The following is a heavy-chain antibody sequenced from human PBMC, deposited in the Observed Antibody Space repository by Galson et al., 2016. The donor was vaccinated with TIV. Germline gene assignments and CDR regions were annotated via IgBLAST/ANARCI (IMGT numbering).Heavy chain of an antibody. D-gene: IGHD5-18*01. V-gene: IGHV1-69*13. CDR2: IIPIFGTT. J-gene: IGHJ4*02. CDR1: GGLVSNYA. CDR3: AKDPYIYGSYLDH. Sequence: SVKVSCKASGGLVSNYAISWVRQAPGQGLEWMGGIIPIFGTTKYAQKFQGRDTITADESTRIVNMELSSLRSEDTAVYYCAKDPYIYGSYLDHWGQGTLVTVSS.